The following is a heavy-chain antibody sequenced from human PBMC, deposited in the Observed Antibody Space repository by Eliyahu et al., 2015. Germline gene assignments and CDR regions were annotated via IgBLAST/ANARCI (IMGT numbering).Heavy chain of an antibody. CDR2: ISTNSSYK. Sequence: EMQLVESGGGLVKPGGSLRLSCLGSGFSFNGYNMNWVRQSPGKGLEWLASISTNSSYKFYADSLAGRFTVSRDNARNTLFLQMNNLGADDSAVYFCARAEEVGATVADYFQLWGQGTLVTVSS. J-gene: IGHJ1*01. CDR3: ARAEEVGATVADYFQL. V-gene: IGHV3-21*02. CDR1: GFSFNGYN. D-gene: IGHD1-26*01.